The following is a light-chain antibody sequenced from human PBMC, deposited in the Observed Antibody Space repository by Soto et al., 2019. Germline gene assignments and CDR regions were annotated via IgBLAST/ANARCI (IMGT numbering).Light chain of an antibody. CDR3: MQSQQTPPT. Sequence: DIVMTQSPLSLPVTPGEPASISCSSSQSLLQSNGYNYLDWYLQKPRQSPQLLIFFGSYRASGVPDRFSGSGSGTDFTLKIRSVEAEDVGIYYCMQSQQTPPTFGQGTRVEIK. CDR1: QSLLQSNGYNY. J-gene: IGKJ1*01. V-gene: IGKV2-28*01. CDR2: FGS.